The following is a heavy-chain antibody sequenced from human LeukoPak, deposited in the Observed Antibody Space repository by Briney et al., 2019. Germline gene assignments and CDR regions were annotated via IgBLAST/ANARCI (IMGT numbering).Heavy chain of an antibody. CDR1: GFTFSNYA. D-gene: IGHD6-19*01. V-gene: IGHV3-23*01. Sequence: GGSLRLSCAASGFTFSNYAMSWVRQAPGKGLEWVSTISGSGGITYYADSVKGRLTISRDNSKNTLYLQMNSLRAEDTAVYYCAKGSSSSGWFPFDYWGQGTLVTVSS. CDR2: ISGSGGIT. J-gene: IGHJ4*02. CDR3: AKGSSSSGWFPFDY.